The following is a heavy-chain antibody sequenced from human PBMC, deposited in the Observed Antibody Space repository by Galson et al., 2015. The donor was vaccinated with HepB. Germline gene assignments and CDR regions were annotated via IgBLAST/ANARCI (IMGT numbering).Heavy chain of an antibody. D-gene: IGHD3-22*01. Sequence: SLRLSCAASGFTFSSYSMNWVRQAPGKGLEWVSYISSSSSTIYYADSVKGRFTISRDNAKNSLYLQMNSLRAEDTAVYYCARDGSYYYDSSGYYYFDYWGQGTLVTVS. J-gene: IGHJ4*02. CDR2: ISSSSSTI. CDR3: ARDGSYYYDSSGYYYFDY. V-gene: IGHV3-48*01. CDR1: GFTFSSYS.